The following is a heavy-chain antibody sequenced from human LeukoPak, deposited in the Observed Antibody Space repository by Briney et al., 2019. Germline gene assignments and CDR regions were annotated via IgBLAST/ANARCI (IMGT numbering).Heavy chain of an antibody. Sequence: SETLSLTCSLSGGSVSDYHWSWIRQPAGKGLEWIGRIFTSGTIHYHPSLRSRVTISVDQSKNQFFLKLTSVTAADTAVYYCARDRDIADYNWLDHCGQGTLVTVSP. CDR2: IFTSGTI. CDR1: GGSVSDYH. V-gene: IGHV4-4*07. CDR3: ARDRDIADYNWLDH. D-gene: IGHD6-13*01. J-gene: IGHJ5*02.